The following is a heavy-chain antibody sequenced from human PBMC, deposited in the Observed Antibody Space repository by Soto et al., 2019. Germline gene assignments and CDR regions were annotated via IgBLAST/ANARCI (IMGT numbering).Heavy chain of an antibody. D-gene: IGHD3-10*01. CDR2: TRNKANSYTT. CDR1: GFTFSDHY. CDR3: AREGNGFGSFDY. V-gene: IGHV3-72*01. Sequence: EVQLVESGGGLVQPGGSLRLSCAASGFTFSDHYMDWVRQAPGKGLEWVGRTRNKANSYTTEYAASVKGRFTISRDDSKNSQYLQMNSLKAEDTAVYFCAREGNGFGSFDYWGQGTLVTVSS. J-gene: IGHJ4*02.